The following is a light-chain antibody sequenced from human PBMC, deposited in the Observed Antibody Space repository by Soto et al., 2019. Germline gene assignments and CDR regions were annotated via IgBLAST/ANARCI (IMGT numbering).Light chain of an antibody. CDR2: GAS. J-gene: IGKJ1*01. V-gene: IGKV3-15*01. CDR3: QQYNDWPRT. Sequence: EIVMTQSPATVSVSPVERVTLSCMASQSVSSNLAWYQQKPGQAPRLLIYGASTRATDIPVRFSGSGSGTEFTLTISSLQSEDFAVYYCQQYNDWPRTFGQGTKVDI. CDR1: QSVSSN.